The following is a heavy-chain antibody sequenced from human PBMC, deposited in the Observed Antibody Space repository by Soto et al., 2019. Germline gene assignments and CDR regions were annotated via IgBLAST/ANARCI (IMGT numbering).Heavy chain of an antibody. D-gene: IGHD3-3*01. V-gene: IGHV4-30-4*01. CDR1: GGSISSGDYH. CDR2: IYYSGGT. CDR3: AIGTWSGYKRFYFDF. J-gene: IGHJ4*02. Sequence: QVQLQASGPGLVKPSQTLSLTCTVSGGSISSGDYHWSWIRQSPGKGLGLIAYIYYSGGTYYNPSLATRVTISLDTSKTQFSLNVSFVTAADTAVYYCAIGTWSGYKRFYFDFWVQVTPVTVSS.